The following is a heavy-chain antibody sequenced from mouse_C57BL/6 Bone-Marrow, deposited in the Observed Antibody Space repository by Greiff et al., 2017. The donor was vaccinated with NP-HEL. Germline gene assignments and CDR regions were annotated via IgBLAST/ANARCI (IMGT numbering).Heavy chain of an antibody. CDR1: GFNIKNTY. Sequence: VQLQQSVAELVRPGASVKLSCTASGFNIKNTYMHWVKQRPGQGLEWIGMIHPNSGSTNYNEKFKSKATLTVDKSSSTAYMQLSSLTSEDSAVYYCAGYYGSSFPSSWYFDVWGTGTTVTVSS. J-gene: IGHJ1*03. CDR2: IHPNSGST. D-gene: IGHD1-1*01. V-gene: IGHV1-64*01. CDR3: AGYYGSSFPSSWYFDV.